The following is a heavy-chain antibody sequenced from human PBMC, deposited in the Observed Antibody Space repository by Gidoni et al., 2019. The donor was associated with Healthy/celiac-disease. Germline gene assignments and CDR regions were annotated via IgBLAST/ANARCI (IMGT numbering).Heavy chain of an antibody. V-gene: IGHV4-61*02. Sequence: QVQLQESGPGLVKPSQTLSLTCTVSGGSISRGSYYWSWIRQPAGKGLEWIGRIYTSGSTNYNPSLKSRVTISVDTSKNQFSLKLSSVTAADTAVYYCARLAAAGTGDYYYYGMDVWGQGTTVTVSS. D-gene: IGHD6-13*01. CDR1: GGSISRGSYY. CDR3: ARLAAAGTGDYYYYGMDV. CDR2: IYTSGST. J-gene: IGHJ6*02.